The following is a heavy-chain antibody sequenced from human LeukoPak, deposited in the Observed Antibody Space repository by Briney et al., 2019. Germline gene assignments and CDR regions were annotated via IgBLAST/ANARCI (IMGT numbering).Heavy chain of an antibody. V-gene: IGHV4-31*03. Sequence: SETLSLTCTVSGGSISSGGYYWSWIRQHPGKGLEWIGYIYYSGSTYYNPSLKSRVTISVDTSKNQFSLKLSSATAADTAVYYCGRDGGLGYCSGGSCYGGFDPWGQGTLVTVSS. J-gene: IGHJ5*02. D-gene: IGHD2-15*01. CDR2: IYYSGST. CDR1: GGSISSGGYY. CDR3: GRDGGLGYCSGGSCYGGFDP.